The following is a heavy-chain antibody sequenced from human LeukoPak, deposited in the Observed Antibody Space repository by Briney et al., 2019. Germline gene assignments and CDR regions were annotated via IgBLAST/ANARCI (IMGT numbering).Heavy chain of an antibody. V-gene: IGHV3-30*04. CDR3: ARSFDY. CDR1: GFTFSSYA. J-gene: IGHJ4*02. CDR2: ISYDGSNK. Sequence: GGSLRLSCAASGFTFSSYAMHWVRKAPGKGLEWVAVISYDGSNKYYADSVKGRFTISRDNSKNTLYLQMNSLRAEDTAVYDSARSFDYWGQGTLVTVSS.